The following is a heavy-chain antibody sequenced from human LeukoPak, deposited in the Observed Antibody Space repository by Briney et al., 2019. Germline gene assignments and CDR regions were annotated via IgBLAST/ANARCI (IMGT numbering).Heavy chain of an antibody. CDR1: GGSISSYY. J-gene: IGHJ5*02. Sequence: SETLSLTCTVSGGSISSYYWSWIRQPPGKGLEWIGYIYYSGSTNYNPSLKSRITISVDTSKNQFSLKLSSVTAADTAVYYCAARGYRYAPGGFDPWGQGTLVTVSS. V-gene: IGHV4-59*08. D-gene: IGHD5-18*01. CDR3: AARGYRYAPGGFDP. CDR2: IYYSGST.